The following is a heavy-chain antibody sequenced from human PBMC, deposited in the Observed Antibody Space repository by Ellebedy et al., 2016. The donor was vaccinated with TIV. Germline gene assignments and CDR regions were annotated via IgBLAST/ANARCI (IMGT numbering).Heavy chain of an antibody. D-gene: IGHD2-21*02. J-gene: IGHJ4*02. CDR2: ISSTGSRT. CDR3: AKDRTSGDGYWVFDN. V-gene: IGHV3-23*01. Sequence: GESLKISCAASGFTFSSYAMSWVRQAPGKGLEWVSTISSTGSRTYYADSVKGRFTISRDNSKRTVDLQMRSVRAEDTAVYFCAKDRTSGDGYWVFDNWGQGTLVSVSS. CDR1: GFTFSSYA.